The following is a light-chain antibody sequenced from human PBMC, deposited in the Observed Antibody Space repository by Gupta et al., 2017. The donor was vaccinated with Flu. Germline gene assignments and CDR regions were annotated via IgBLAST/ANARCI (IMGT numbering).Light chain of an antibody. V-gene: IGLV2-14*01. CDR1: SSDVGGYNY. CDR3: TSYTTSNTWV. J-gene: IGLJ3*02. CDR2: EVR. Sequence: QSALTQPASVSGSPGQSITISCTGTSSDVGGYNYVSWYQQHPGKAPKVMIYEVRNRPSGVSTRFSGSKSGNTASLTISGLQAEDEADYYCTSYTTSNTWVFGGGTKLTVL.